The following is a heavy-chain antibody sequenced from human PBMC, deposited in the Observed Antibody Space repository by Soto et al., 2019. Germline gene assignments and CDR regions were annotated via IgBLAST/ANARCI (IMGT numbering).Heavy chain of an antibody. J-gene: IGHJ6*02. CDR1: GYSFSDYF. V-gene: IGHV1-2*02. CDR2: INPKTAAT. D-gene: IGHD1-26*01. Sequence: ASVKVSCKPSGYSFSDYFIQWVRQAPGQGLAWVAWINPKTAATNYAKKFQGRVSLTWDTSSTTAYVELTRLRPDDTAVYYCARIKWVLKYYSGMDVWGQGTTVTVSS. CDR3: ARIKWVLKYYSGMDV.